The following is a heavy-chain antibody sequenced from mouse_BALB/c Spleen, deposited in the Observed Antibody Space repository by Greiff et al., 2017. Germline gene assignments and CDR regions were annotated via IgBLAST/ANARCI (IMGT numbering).Heavy chain of an antibody. J-gene: IGHJ2*01. CDR2: ISSGGST. D-gene: IGHD1-1*01. CDR1: GFTFSSYA. Sequence: EVQGVESGGGLVKPGGSLKLSCAASGFTFSSYAMSWVRQTPEKRLEWVASISSGGSTYYPDSVKGRFTISRDNARNILYLQMSSLRSEDTAMYYCARKGYYYGSSLDYWGQGTTLTVSS. V-gene: IGHV5-6-5*01. CDR3: ARKGYYYGSSLDY.